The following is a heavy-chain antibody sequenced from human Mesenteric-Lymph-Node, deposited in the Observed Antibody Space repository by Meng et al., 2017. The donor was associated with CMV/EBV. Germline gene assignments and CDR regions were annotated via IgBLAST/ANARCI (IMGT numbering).Heavy chain of an antibody. D-gene: IGHD3-9*01. V-gene: IGHV3-11*04. CDR1: GFTFSDYY. Sequence: GESLKISCAASGFTFSDYYMSWIRQAPGKGLEWVSYIDSPGSNMYYVDSVKGRFTISRDNARNSLSLQMNSLRAEDKAVYYCARDRDIPTGPYQFASWGQGALVTVSSGESSQPMEDYWGQGTLVTVSS. J-gene: IGHJ4*02. CDR3: ARDRDIPTGPYQFASWGQGALVTVSSGESSQPMEDY. CDR2: IDSPGSNM.